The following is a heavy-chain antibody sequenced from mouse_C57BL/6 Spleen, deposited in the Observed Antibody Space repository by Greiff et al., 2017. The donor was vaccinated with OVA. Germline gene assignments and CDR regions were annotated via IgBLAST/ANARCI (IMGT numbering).Heavy chain of an antibody. J-gene: IGHJ4*01. Sequence: DVHLVESGGGLVKPGGSLKLSCAASGFTFSDYGMHWVRQAPEKGLEWVAYISSGSSTIYYADTVKGRFTISRDNAKNTLFLQMTSLRSEDTAMYYCARRILRYPPYAMDYWGQGTSVTVSS. D-gene: IGHD1-1*01. CDR3: ARRILRYPPYAMDY. V-gene: IGHV5-17*01. CDR2: ISSGSSTI. CDR1: GFTFSDYG.